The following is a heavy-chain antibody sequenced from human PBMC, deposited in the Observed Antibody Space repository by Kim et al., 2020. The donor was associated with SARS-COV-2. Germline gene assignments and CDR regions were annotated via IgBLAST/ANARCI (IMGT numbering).Heavy chain of an antibody. J-gene: IGHJ3*02. Sequence: SVKVSCKASGGTFSSYAISWVRQAPGQGLEWMGGIIPIFGTANYAQKFQGRVTITADESTSTAYMELSSLRSEDTAVYYCARGFDYYALHLRDAFDIWGQGTMVTVSS. D-gene: IGHD3-10*01. CDR3: ARGFDYYALHLRDAFDI. CDR1: GGTFSSYA. CDR2: IIPIFGTA. V-gene: IGHV1-69*13.